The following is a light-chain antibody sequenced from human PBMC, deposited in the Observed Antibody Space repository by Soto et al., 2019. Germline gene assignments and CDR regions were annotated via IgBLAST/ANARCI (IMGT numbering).Light chain of an antibody. J-gene: IGKJ1*01. CDR3: QQYNSYTRT. CDR2: KAS. Sequence: DIQLTQSPSTLSASVGDIVTLTFRASQSVLNWLAWYQQKPGKAPKLLIYKASSLQSGVPSRFSGSGSGTEFTLTISSLQPDDFATYYCQQYNSYTRTFGQGTKVDIK. CDR1: QSVLNW. V-gene: IGKV1-5*03.